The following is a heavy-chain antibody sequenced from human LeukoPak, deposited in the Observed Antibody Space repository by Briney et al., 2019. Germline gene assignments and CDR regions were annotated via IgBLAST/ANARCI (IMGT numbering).Heavy chain of an antibody. CDR1: GFTFSSYA. D-gene: IGHD3-9*01. CDR2: LSGSGGST. Sequence: GGSLRLSCAASGFTFSSYAMSWVRQAPGKGLEWVSALSGSGGSTYYADSVKGRFTISRDNSKNTLYLQMNSLRAEDTAVYYCAKESAYDILTGYYDNWFDPWGQGTLVTVSS. V-gene: IGHV3-23*01. CDR3: AKESAYDILTGYYDNWFDP. J-gene: IGHJ5*02.